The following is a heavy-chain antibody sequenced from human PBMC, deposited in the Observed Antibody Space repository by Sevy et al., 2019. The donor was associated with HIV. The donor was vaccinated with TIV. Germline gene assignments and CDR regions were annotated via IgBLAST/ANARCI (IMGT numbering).Heavy chain of an antibody. CDR1: GGSISSGDYY. J-gene: IGHJ6*02. D-gene: IGHD3-10*01. V-gene: IGHV4-30-4*01. Sequence: SETLSLTCTVSGGSISSGDYYWSWIRQPPGKGLEWIGYIYYSGSTYYNPSLKSRVTISVDTSKNQFSLKLSSVTAAATAVYYWARARFTLSPSGITMVRAYGMDVWGQGTTVTVSS. CDR2: IYYSGST. CDR3: ARARFTLSPSGITMVRAYGMDV.